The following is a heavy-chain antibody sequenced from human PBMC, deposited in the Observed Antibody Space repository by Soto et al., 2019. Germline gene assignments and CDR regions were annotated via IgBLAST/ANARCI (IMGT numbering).Heavy chain of an antibody. CDR3: AASIFYYGMDV. V-gene: IGHV5-51*01. CDR1: GYTFTNYW. J-gene: IGHJ6*02. CDR2: IYPGDSDT. Sequence: XESLTISCKGSGYTFTNYWIGWVRQMPGKGLEWMGIIYPGDSDTKYNPSFQGQVTISADKSITTTYLQWSSLKASDTAIYYCAASIFYYGMDVWGQGTTVTVSS.